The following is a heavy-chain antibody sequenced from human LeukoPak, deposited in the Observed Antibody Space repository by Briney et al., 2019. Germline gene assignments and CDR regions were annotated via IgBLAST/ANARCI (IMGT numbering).Heavy chain of an antibody. Sequence: GGSLRLSCAASGFTFSSYAMSWVRQAPGEGLEWVSAISGSGGSTYYADSVKGRFTISRDNSKNTLYLQMNSLRAEDTAVYYCAKDPQYYYDSSGYANWFDPWGQGTLVTVSS. CDR1: GFTFSSYA. CDR3: AKDPQYYYDSSGYANWFDP. CDR2: ISGSGGST. D-gene: IGHD3-22*01. J-gene: IGHJ5*02. V-gene: IGHV3-23*01.